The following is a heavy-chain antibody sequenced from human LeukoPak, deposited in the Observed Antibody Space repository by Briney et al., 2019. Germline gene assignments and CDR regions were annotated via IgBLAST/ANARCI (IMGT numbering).Heavy chain of an antibody. V-gene: IGHV3-7*03. CDR3: GRDVNRGVFDI. J-gene: IGHJ3*02. Sequence: GGSLRLSCEASGFTFSNYWMSCVRQAPGKGLEWVANIKGDGSEKDSLDSVKGRFTISRDNPKNSVYLQMNRLRAEDTAVYYCGRDVNRGVFDIWGQGTMVTVSS. CDR1: GFTFSNYW. CDR2: IKGDGSEK.